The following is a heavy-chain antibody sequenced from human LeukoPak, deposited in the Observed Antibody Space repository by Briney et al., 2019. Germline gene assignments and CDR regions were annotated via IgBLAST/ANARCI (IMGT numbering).Heavy chain of an antibody. V-gene: IGHV1-18*01. CDR2: ISGNNDNP. CDR3: ARDGTSTDDY. D-gene: IGHD2-2*01. Sequence: ASVKVSCKPSGYTFSNFGINWVRQGPGQGLEWMGWISGNNDNPNYGQKFQGRFTVITDSSTSTAYMELRNLRFDDTAVYYCARDGTSTDDYWGQGTLVTVSS. CDR1: GYTFSNFG. J-gene: IGHJ4*02.